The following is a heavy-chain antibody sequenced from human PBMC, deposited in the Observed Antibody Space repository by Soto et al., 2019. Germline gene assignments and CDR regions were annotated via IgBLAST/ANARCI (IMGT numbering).Heavy chain of an antibody. Sequence: HPGGSLRLSCVVSGFTFSTYAMNWVRRPPGKGLEWVSAISGSGGSTYYVDSVKGRFTISRDNSQNTLYLQMNSLRAEDTAVYYCAKAFGSSGYYYTDAFDIWGQGTMVTVSS. J-gene: IGHJ3*02. CDR1: GFTFSTYA. CDR3: AKAFGSSGYYYTDAFDI. D-gene: IGHD3-22*01. V-gene: IGHV3-23*01. CDR2: ISGSGGST.